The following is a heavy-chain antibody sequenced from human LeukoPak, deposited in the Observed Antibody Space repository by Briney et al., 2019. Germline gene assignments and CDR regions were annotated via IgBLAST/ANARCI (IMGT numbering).Heavy chain of an antibody. CDR3: AKSRGTSSIRIDY. J-gene: IGHJ4*02. CDR2: ISSSGDSA. Sequence: GGSLRLSCAASGFTFSNYAMTWVRQAPEKGLEWVSSISSSGDSAYYADSVKGRFSISRDNSKNTLYLQMSSLRADDTAIYYCAKSRGTSSIRIDYWGQGSLVTVSS. D-gene: IGHD2-2*01. CDR1: GFTFSNYA. V-gene: IGHV3-23*01.